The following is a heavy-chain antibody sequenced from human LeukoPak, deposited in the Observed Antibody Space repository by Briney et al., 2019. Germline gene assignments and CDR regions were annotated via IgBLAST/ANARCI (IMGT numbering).Heavy chain of an antibody. CDR1: GGTFSSYA. V-gene: IGHV1-69*04. CDR2: IIPIFGIA. CDR3: ARRKRWLQPQKGDAFDI. Sequence: SVKVSCKASGGTFSSYAISWVRQAPGQGLEWMGRIIPIFGIANYAQKFQGRVTITADKSTSTAYMELSSLRSEDTAVYYCARRKRWLQPQKGDAFDIWGQGTMVTVSS. D-gene: IGHD5-24*01. J-gene: IGHJ3*02.